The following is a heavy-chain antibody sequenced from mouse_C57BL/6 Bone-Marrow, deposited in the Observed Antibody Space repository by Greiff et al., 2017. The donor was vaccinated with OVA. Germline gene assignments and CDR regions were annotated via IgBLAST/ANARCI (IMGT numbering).Heavy chain of an antibody. Sequence: VQLQQPGAELVKPGASAKLSCKASGYTFTSYWMHWVKQRPGQGLEWIGMIHPNSGSTNYNEKFKSKATLTVDKSSSTAYMQLSSLTSEDSAVYYCARAHYGSSYPAWFAYWGQGTLVTVSA. V-gene: IGHV1-64*01. CDR3: ARAHYGSSYPAWFAY. CDR1: GYTFTSYW. D-gene: IGHD1-1*01. J-gene: IGHJ3*01. CDR2: IHPNSGST.